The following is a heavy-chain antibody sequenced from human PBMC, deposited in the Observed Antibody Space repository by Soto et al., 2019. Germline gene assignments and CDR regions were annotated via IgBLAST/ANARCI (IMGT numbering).Heavy chain of an antibody. Sequence: QVQLVQSGAEVKKPGASVKVSCKASGYTFTSYYMHWVRQAPGQGLEWMGIINPSGGSTSYAQKFQGRVTMTRDTSTSTVYMELSSLRSEDTAVYYCAGSRYVYNWFDPWGQGTLVTVSS. CDR3: AGSRYVYNWFDP. CDR2: INPSGGST. CDR1: GYTFTSYY. D-gene: IGHD5-12*01. V-gene: IGHV1-46*01. J-gene: IGHJ5*02.